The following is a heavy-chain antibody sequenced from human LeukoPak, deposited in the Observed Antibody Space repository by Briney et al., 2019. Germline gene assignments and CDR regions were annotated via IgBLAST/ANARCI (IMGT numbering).Heavy chain of an antibody. D-gene: IGHD6-19*01. J-gene: IGHJ4*02. CDR1: GGTFSSYA. CDR3: ARDRWDRSGWYGRDYFDY. V-gene: IGHV1-69*05. CDR2: IIPIFGTA. Sequence: GASVKVSCKASGGTFSSYAISWVRQAPGQGLEWMGRIIPIFGTANYTQKFQGRVTITTDESTSTANMELSSLGSEDAAVCYCARDRWDRSGWYGRDYFDYWGQGTLVTVFS.